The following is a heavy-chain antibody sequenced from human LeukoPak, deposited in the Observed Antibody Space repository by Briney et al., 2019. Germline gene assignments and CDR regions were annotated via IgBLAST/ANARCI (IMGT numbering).Heavy chain of an antibody. CDR1: GYSISSGYY. D-gene: IGHD3-16*01. CDR3: AREHVWGWFDP. CDR2: IYHSGST. J-gene: IGHJ5*02. V-gene: IGHV4-38-2*02. Sequence: PSETLSLTCTVSGYSISSGYYWGWIRQPPGKGLEWIGSIYHSGSTYYNPSLKSRVTISVDTSKNQFSLKLSSVTAADTAVYYCAREHVWGWFDPWGQGTLVTVSS.